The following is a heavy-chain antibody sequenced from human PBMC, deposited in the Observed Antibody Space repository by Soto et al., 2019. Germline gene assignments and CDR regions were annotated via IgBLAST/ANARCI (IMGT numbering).Heavy chain of an antibody. CDR2: MNPGSGDT. D-gene: IGHD3-16*01. V-gene: IGHV1-8*01. Sequence: ASVKVSCKASGYSFTNNDVTWVRQATGQGLEWMGWMNPGSGDTGYAQKFQGRVTMTRDISIATAYMELSSLRSDDTAICYCARMATFGSLNWFDSWGQGTLVTVSS. CDR3: ARMATFGSLNWFDS. CDR1: GYSFTNND. J-gene: IGHJ5*01.